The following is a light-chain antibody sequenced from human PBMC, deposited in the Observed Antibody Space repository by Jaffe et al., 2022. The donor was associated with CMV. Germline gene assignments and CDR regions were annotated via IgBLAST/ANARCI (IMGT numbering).Light chain of an antibody. J-gene: IGKJ4*01. V-gene: IGKV1-12*01. CDR1: QDIGTW. Sequence: DIQMTQSPPSVSASVGDRVTITCRASQDIGTWLAWYQRRPGKAPNLLIFSTSTLQSGVPSRFSGAGSGTDFTLTISSLQPEDFATYYCQQTDSFPLTFGGGTKVEI. CDR2: STS. CDR3: QQTDSFPLT.